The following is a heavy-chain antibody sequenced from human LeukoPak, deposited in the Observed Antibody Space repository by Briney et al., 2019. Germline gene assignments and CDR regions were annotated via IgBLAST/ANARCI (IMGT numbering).Heavy chain of an antibody. D-gene: IGHD1-26*01. V-gene: IGHV4-38-2*02. CDR1: GYSISSGHY. J-gene: IGHJ6*03. Sequence: SETLSLTCTVSGYSISSGHYWGWIRQPPGKGLGWIGSIYHSGSTYYNPSLKSRVTISVDTSKNQFSLKLSSVTAADTAVYYCARLTSLYYASGLYDYYYMDVWGKGTTVTVSS. CDR2: IYHSGST. CDR3: ARLTSLYYASGLYDYYYMDV.